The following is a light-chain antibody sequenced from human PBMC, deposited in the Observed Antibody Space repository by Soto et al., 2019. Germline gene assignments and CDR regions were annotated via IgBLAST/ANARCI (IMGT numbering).Light chain of an antibody. Sequence: VVTQPPGTLCGTPGERAPLSCRASQSVSSSYLAWYQQKPGQAPRLLIYGASSRATGIPARFSGSGSGTDFTLTISRLEPEDFAVYYCQQYGSSPRLTFGGGTKVDIK. J-gene: IGKJ4*01. V-gene: IGKV3-20*01. CDR2: GAS. CDR3: QQYGSSPRLT. CDR1: QSVSSSY.